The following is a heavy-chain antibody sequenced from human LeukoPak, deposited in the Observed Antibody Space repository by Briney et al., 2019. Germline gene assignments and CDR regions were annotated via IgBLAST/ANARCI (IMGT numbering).Heavy chain of an antibody. V-gene: IGHV3-23*01. J-gene: IGHJ4*02. Sequence: LGASLRLSCAASGFTFSNYAMSWVRQAPGKGLEWVSAITGSGGNTYYADSVKGRFTISRDNSKNTLYLQMNSLRDEDTAVYYCAKWGDFDVLTGYYVPDFWGQGTLVTVSS. CDR3: AKWGDFDVLTGYYVPDF. CDR2: ITGSGGNT. D-gene: IGHD3-9*01. CDR1: GFTFSNYA.